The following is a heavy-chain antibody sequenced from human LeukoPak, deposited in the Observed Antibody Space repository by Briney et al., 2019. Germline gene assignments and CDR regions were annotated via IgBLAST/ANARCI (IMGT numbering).Heavy chain of an antibody. J-gene: IGHJ4*02. CDR1: GFTFSDYW. CDR2: INSDGSST. D-gene: IGHD6-13*01. Sequence: GGSLRLSCAASGFTFSDYWMHWVRQVPGKGLVWVSHINSDGSSTSYADSVKGRFTISRVNAKNTLYLQMNSLRAEDTAVYYCARGLIVAAGTDYWGQGTLVTVSS. V-gene: IGHV3-74*01. CDR3: ARGLIVAAGTDY.